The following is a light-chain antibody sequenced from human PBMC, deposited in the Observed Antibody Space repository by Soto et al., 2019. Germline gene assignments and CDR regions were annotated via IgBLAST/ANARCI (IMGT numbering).Light chain of an antibody. Sequence: QSVLTQPRSVSGSPGQSVTISCTGTSSDVGGYNYVSWYQQHPGKAPKLMIYDVSERPSGVPDRFSGSKSGNTASLTISGLQAEDEADYYCCSYAGSYNVVFGGGTKVTVL. J-gene: IGLJ2*01. CDR3: CSYAGSYNVV. CDR1: SSDVGGYNY. CDR2: DVS. V-gene: IGLV2-11*01.